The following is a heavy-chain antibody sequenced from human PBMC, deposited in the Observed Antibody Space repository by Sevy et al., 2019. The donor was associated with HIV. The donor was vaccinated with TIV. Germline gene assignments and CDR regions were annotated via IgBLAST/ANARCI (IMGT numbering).Heavy chain of an antibody. J-gene: IGHJ4*02. Sequence: ASVKVSCKASGYTFTSYGISWVRQAPGQGLEWMGWISAYNGNTNYAQKLQGRVTMTTDTSTSTAYMELRSLRSDDTAVYYCARGEITMVQGVIIKRAYFDYWGQGTLVTVSS. CDR1: GYTFTSYG. V-gene: IGHV1-18*01. D-gene: IGHD3-10*01. CDR3: ARGEITMVQGVIIKRAYFDY. CDR2: ISAYNGNT.